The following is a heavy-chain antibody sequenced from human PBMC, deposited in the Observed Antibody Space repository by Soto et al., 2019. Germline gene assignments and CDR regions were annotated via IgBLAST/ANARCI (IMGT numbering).Heavy chain of an antibody. D-gene: IGHD1-26*01. J-gene: IGHJ4*02. V-gene: IGHV1-69*08. CDR2: IIPILGIA. Sequence: QVQLVQSGAEVKKPGSSVKVSCKASGGTFSSYTISWVRQAPGQGLEWMGRIIPILGIANYAQKFQGRVTINADKSTSTGYMELSSLRSEDTAVYYCARDAPPYMEVGAHHGYWGQGTLVTVSS. CDR3: ARDAPPYMEVGAHHGY. CDR1: GGTFSSYT.